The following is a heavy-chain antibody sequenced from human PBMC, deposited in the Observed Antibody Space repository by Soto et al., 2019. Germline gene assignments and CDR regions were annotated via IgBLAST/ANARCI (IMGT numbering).Heavy chain of an antibody. D-gene: IGHD2-2*01. CDR1: GGSFSGYY. V-gene: IGHV4-34*01. CDR2: INHSGST. J-gene: IGHJ4*02. Sequence: QVQLQQWGAGLLKPSETLSLTCAVYGGSFSGYYWSWIRQPPGKGLEWIGEINHSGSTNYNPSLKSRVTISVDTSKNQFSLKLSSVTDADTAVYYCARGIITGPAAYFDYWGQGTLVTVSS. CDR3: ARGIITGPAAYFDY.